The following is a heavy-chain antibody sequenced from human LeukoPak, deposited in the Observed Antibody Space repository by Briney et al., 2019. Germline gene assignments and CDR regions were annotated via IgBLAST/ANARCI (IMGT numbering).Heavy chain of an antibody. Sequence: GGSLRLSCAASGFTFSTYAMSWVRQAPGKGLKWGSSITSSGANTYHAVSVKGRFTISRDNSKNTLHLQMNSLRAEDTAVYYCARSDFWSGYYHFDYWGQGTLVTVSS. V-gene: IGHV3-23*01. CDR2: ITSSGANT. CDR3: ARSDFWSGYYHFDY. CDR1: GFTFSTYA. D-gene: IGHD3-3*01. J-gene: IGHJ4*02.